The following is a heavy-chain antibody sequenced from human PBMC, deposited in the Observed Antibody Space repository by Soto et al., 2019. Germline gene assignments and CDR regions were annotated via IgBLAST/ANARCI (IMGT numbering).Heavy chain of an antibody. D-gene: IGHD2-21*01. V-gene: IGHV1-18*01. CDR2: VSPYNGNT. CDR1: GYTFSTYG. J-gene: IGHJ6*02. CDR3: VRGGILEAIRPYYYYGLDV. Sequence: ASVKVSCKVFGYTFSTYGLSWVRQAPGQGLEWMGWVSPYNGNTYYAPGLQGRVTMTTDASTNTAYMSLRSLRSDDTAIYYCVRGGILEAIRPYYYYGLDVWGQGTPVTVSS.